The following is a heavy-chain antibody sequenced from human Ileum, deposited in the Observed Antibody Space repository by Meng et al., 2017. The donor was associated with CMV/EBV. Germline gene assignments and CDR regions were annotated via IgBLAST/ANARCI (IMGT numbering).Heavy chain of an antibody. V-gene: IGHV1-2*02. CDR3: SSAPGDY. Sequence: ASVKVSCKASGYSFSDYYMNWVRQAPGQGLEWMGWINPKTGGTDYAQKFQGRVTLTRDTSITTVYMELSNLKSDDSAVYYCSSAPGDYWAQGPLATFPS. CDR1: GYSFSDYY. J-gene: IGHJ4*02. CDR2: INPKTGGT. D-gene: IGHD1-14*01.